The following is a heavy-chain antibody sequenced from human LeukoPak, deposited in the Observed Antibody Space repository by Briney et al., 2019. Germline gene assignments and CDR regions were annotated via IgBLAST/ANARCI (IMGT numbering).Heavy chain of an antibody. D-gene: IGHD2-15*01. J-gene: IGHJ4*02. CDR1: GGSFSGYY. CDR3: ARGVEDPPGPETRXFDY. CDR2: INHSGST. Sequence: SETLSLTCAVYGGSFSGYYWSWIRQPPGKGLEWIGEINHSGSTNYNPSLKSRVTISVDTSKNQFSLKLSSVTAADTAVYYCARGVEDPPGPETRXFDYWGQGTLVTVS. V-gene: IGHV4-34*01.